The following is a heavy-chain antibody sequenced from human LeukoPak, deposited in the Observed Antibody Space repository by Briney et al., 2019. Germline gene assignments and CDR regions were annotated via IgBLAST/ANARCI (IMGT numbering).Heavy chain of an antibody. CDR2: IYYSGST. CDR1: GGSISSGGYY. D-gene: IGHD2-15*01. V-gene: IGHV4-31*03. CDR3: ARVPGFYCSGGSCYTYFQH. J-gene: IGHJ1*01. Sequence: PSETLSLTCTVSGGSISSGGYYWSWIRQHPGKGLEWIGYIYYSGSTYYNQSLKSRVTISVDTSKNQFSLKLSSVTDADTAVYYCARVPGFYCSGGSCYTYFQHWGQGTLVTVSS.